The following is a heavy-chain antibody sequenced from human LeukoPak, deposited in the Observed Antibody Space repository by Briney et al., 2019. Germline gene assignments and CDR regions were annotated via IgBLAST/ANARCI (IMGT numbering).Heavy chain of an antibody. Sequence: GGSLRLSCAASGFTFSSYSMNWVRQDPGKGLEWVSSISSSSSYIYYADSVKGRFTISRDNAKNSLYLQMNSLRAEDTAVYYCARDPLYYDFWSGYYVDWGQGTLVTVSS. CDR3: ARDPLYYDFWSGYYVD. D-gene: IGHD3-3*01. V-gene: IGHV3-21*01. CDR2: ISSSSSYI. J-gene: IGHJ4*02. CDR1: GFTFSSYS.